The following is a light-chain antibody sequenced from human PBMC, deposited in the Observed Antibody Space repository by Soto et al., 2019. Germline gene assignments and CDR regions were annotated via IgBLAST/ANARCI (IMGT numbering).Light chain of an antibody. J-gene: IGKJ1*01. Sequence: DIQMTQSPSTLSASVGDRVSITCRASQSISRQLAWNQQKPGKAPNLLIYQASHLETGVPSRFTGSGSGTEFALTSSGLQPDDLATSYCLQYQSYWTFGQGTKVEVK. CDR2: QAS. CDR3: LQYQSYWT. CDR1: QSISRQ. V-gene: IGKV1-5*03.